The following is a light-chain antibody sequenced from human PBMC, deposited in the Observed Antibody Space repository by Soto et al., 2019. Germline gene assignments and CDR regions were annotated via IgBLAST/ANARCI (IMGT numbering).Light chain of an antibody. V-gene: IGKV1-5*01. J-gene: IGKJ1*01. CDR3: QQYNSNWT. CDR1: PGVSSW. CDR2: DAS. Sequence: DIQMTQSPSTLSASVGDRVTITCRASPGVSSWLPWYQQKPGRAPKLLIYDASSLESGVPSRFSGSGSGTEITLTISSLQPDDFATYYCQQYNSNWTFGQGTKVHIK.